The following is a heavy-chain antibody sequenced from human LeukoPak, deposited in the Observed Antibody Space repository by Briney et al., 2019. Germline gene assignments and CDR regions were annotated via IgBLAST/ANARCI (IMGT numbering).Heavy chain of an antibody. D-gene: IGHD6-19*01. CDR2: IYYSGST. J-gene: IGHJ3*02. Sequence: PSETQSLTCTVSGGSISSYYWSWIRQPPGKGLEWIGYIYYSGSTNYNPSLKSRVTISVDTSKNQFSLKLSSVTAADTAVYYCASRAGGWARRPDAFDIWGQGTMVTVSS. V-gene: IGHV4-59*08. CDR1: GGSISSYY. CDR3: ASRAGGWARRPDAFDI.